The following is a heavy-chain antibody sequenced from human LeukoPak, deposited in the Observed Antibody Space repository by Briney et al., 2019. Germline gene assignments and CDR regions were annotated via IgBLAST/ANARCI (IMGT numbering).Heavy chain of an antibody. CDR3: ARNRVVGAPNFDY. CDR1: GGSFSGYY. J-gene: IGHJ4*02. V-gene: IGHV4-34*01. CDR2: INHSGST. Sequence: SETLSLTCAVYGGSFSGYYWSWIRQPPGKGLEWIGEINHSGSTNYNPSLKSRVTISLDTSKNQFSLRLTSVTAADTAVYYCARNRVVGAPNFDYWGQGTLVTV. D-gene: IGHD1-26*01.